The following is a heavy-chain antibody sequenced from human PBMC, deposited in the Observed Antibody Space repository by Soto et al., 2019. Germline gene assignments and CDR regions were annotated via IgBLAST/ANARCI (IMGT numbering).Heavy chain of an antibody. CDR1: GGSISSSSYY. V-gene: IGHV4-39*01. J-gene: IGHJ6*02. Sequence: SETLSLTCTVSGGSISSSSYYWGWIRQPPGKGLEWIGSIYYSGSTYYNPSLKSRVTISVDTSKNQFSLKLSSVTAADTAVYYCARPLFYYYDSSGYAALSYYYYGMDVWGQGTTVTVSS. CDR3: ARPLFYYYDSSGYAALSYYYYGMDV. CDR2: IYYSGST. D-gene: IGHD3-22*01.